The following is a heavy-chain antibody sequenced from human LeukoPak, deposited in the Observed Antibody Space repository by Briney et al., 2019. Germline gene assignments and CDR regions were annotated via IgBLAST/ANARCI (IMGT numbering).Heavy chain of an antibody. J-gene: IGHJ4*02. D-gene: IGHD2-21*01. V-gene: IGHV3-7*01. CDR3: ARLRVVILPRGYYFDY. CDR1: GFTFSSYW. CDR2: IKQDGSEK. Sequence: GGSLRLSCAASGFTFSSYWMSWVRQAPGKGLEWVANIKQDGSEKYYVDSVKGRFTISRDNAKNSLYLQMNSLRAEDTAVYYCARLRVVILPRGYYFDYWGQGTLVTVSS.